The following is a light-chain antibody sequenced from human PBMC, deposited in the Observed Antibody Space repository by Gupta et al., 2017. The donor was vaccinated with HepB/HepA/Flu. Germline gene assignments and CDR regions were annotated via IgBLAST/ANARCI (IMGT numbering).Light chain of an antibody. CDR3: QQSYSTLCS. CDR1: QSISSY. J-gene: IGKJ2*04. CDR2: AAS. V-gene: IGKV1-39*01. Sequence: DIQMTQSPSSLSASVGDRVAITCRASQSISSYVNWYQQKPGKAPKLLIYAASSLQSGVPSRFSGSGAGTDFTLTISRLHPEDFATYYCQQSYSTLCSFGQGTRLEIK.